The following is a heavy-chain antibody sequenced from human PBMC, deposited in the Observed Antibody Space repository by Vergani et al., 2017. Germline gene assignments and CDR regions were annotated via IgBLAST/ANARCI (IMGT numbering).Heavy chain of an antibody. CDR2: ISYDGSNK. Sequence: QVQLVESGGGVVQPGRSLRLSCAASGFTFSSYGMHWVRQAPGKGLEWVAVISYDGSNKYYADSVKGRFTISRDNSKNTLYLQMNSLRAEDTAVYYCAKLVTADNDAFDIWGQGTLVSVSS. CDR3: AKLVTADNDAFDI. J-gene: IGHJ3*02. V-gene: IGHV3-30*18. CDR1: GFTFSSYG. D-gene: IGHD1-26*01.